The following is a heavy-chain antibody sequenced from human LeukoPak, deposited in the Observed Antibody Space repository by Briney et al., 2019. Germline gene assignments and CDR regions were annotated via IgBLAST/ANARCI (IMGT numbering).Heavy chain of an antibody. V-gene: IGHV5-51*01. CDR1: GYSFTNYW. D-gene: IGHD4-17*01. J-gene: IGHJ4*02. CDR2: IYPGDSDT. Sequence: GESLKIYSKGSGYSFTNYWIRWVRPMPGKGLEWMGIIYPGDSDTRYSPSFQGHVTISADKSISTAYLQWSSLKASDTAMYYCARREGYGEFDYWGQGTLVTVSS. CDR3: ARREGYGEFDY.